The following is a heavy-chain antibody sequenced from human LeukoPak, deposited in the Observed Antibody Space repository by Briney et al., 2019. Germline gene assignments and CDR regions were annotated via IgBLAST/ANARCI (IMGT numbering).Heavy chain of an antibody. D-gene: IGHD5-18*01. CDR2: IIPILGIA. V-gene: IGHV1-69*04. CDR3: ARMSGYSSIVEPYYFDY. Sequence: ASVKVSCKASGGTFSSYAISWVRQAPGQGLEWMGRIIPILGIANYAQKFQGRVTITADKSTSTAYMELSRLRSDDAAVYYCARMSGYSSIVEPYYFDYWGQGTLVTVSS. CDR1: GGTFSSYA. J-gene: IGHJ4*02.